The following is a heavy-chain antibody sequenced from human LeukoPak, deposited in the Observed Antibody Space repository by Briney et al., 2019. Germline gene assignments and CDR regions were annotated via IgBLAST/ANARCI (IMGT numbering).Heavy chain of an antibody. CDR3: TKDYSSGWYGGIDY. CDR2: ITYDGNTK. V-gene: IGHV3-30*02. Sequence: PGGSLRLSCAASGFTFSSYGMHWVRQAPGKGLEWVAVITYDGNTKYYLDSVKGRFTISRDNSKNKLYLQMSSLRGEDTAVYYCTKDYSSGWYGGIDYWGQGTLVTVSS. CDR1: GFTFSSYG. D-gene: IGHD6-19*01. J-gene: IGHJ4*02.